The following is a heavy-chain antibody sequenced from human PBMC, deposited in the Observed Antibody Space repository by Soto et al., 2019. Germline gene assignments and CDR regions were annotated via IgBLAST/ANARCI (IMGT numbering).Heavy chain of an antibody. V-gene: IGHV3-66*01. J-gene: IGHJ4*02. CDR1: GFTVSSNY. CDR2: IYSGGST. D-gene: IGHD3-10*01. CDR3: AREGWGSGSYSIPIDY. Sequence: PGGSLRLSCAASGFTVSSNYMSWVRQAPGKGLEWVSVIYSGGSTYYADSVKGRFTISRDNSKNTLYLQMNSLRAEDAAVYYCAREGWGSGSYSIPIDYWGQGTLVTVSS.